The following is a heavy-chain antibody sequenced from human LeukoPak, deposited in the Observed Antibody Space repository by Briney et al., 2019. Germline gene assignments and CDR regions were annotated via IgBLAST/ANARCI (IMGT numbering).Heavy chain of an antibody. Sequence: GATVKLSCKASGYTFTDYYMHWVQQAPGKGLEWMGRVDPEDGETIYAEKFQGRVTITADTSTDTAYMELSSLRSEDTAVYYCATDRASTVGYYMDVWGKGTTVTVSS. J-gene: IGHJ6*03. CDR2: VDPEDGET. CDR1: GYTFTDYY. D-gene: IGHD4-17*01. V-gene: IGHV1-69-2*01. CDR3: ATDRASTVGYYMDV.